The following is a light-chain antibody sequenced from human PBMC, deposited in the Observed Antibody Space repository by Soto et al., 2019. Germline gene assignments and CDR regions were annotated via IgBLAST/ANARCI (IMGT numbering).Light chain of an antibody. CDR3: QVWDSGSDHVV. J-gene: IGLJ2*01. CDR1: SSNIGTYS. CDR2: SDN. V-gene: IGLV1-44*01. Sequence: QSVLTQPPSASGTPGQRVTISCSGSSSNIGTYSVSWYQQFPGTAPRLLIYSDNQRPSGVPDRFSASKSGASASLAISRVEAGDEADYYCQVWDSGSDHVVFGGGTKLTVL.